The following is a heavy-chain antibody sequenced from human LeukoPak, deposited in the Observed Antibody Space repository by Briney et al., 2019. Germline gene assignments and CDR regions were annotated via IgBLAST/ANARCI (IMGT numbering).Heavy chain of an antibody. CDR3: ARPDRIAAAGTSSAFDI. CDR2: ISSSSSYI. CDR1: GFTFSSYS. Sequence: GXXLRLSCAASGFTFSSYSMNWVRQAPGKGLEWVSSISSSSSYIYYAASVNGRFTISRDNAKNSLYLQMNSLRAEDTAVYYCARPDRIAAAGTSSAFDIWGQGTMVTVSS. V-gene: IGHV3-21*01. D-gene: IGHD6-13*01. J-gene: IGHJ3*02.